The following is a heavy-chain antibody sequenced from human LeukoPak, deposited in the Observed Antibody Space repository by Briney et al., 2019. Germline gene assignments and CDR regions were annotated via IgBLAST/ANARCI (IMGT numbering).Heavy chain of an antibody. CDR1: GGSISSYY. V-gene: IGHV4-59*01. Sequence: SETLSLTCTVSGGSISSYYWSWIRQPPGKGLEWIGYIYYSGSTNYNPSLKSRVTISVDTSKNQFSLKLSSVTAADTAVYYCARFRGSRAAFDIWGRGTMVTVSS. CDR3: ARFRGSRAAFDI. CDR2: IYYSGST. D-gene: IGHD3-10*01. J-gene: IGHJ3*02.